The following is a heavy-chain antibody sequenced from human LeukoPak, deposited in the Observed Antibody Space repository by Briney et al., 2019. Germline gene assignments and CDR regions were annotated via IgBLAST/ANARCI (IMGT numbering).Heavy chain of an antibody. V-gene: IGHV4-39*07. D-gene: IGHD5-18*01. J-gene: IGHJ6*03. CDR3: ARGGRKGSYGRNYYYYYYMDV. CDR1: GGSISSSSYY. CDR2: IYYSGST. Sequence: SETLSLTCTVCGGSISSSSYYWGWIRHPPGKGLEWIGSIYYSGSTYYNPSLKSRVTISVDTSKNQFSLKLSSVTAADTAVYYCARGGRKGSYGRNYYYYYYMDVWGKGTTATVSS.